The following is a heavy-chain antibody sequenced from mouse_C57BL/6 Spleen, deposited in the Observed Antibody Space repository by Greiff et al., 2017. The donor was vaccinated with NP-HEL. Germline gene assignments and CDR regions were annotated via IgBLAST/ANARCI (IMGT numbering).Heavy chain of an antibody. CDR3: ARGGITTVVPYAMDY. CDR2: IHPNSGST. V-gene: IGHV1-64*01. Sequence: LVESGAELVKPGASVKLSCKASGYTFTSYWMHWVKQRPGQGLEWIGMIHPNSGSTNYNEKFKSKATLTVDKSSSTAYMQLSSLTSEDSAVYYCARGGITTVVPYAMDYWGQGTSVTVSS. D-gene: IGHD1-1*01. CDR1: GYTFTSYW. J-gene: IGHJ4*01.